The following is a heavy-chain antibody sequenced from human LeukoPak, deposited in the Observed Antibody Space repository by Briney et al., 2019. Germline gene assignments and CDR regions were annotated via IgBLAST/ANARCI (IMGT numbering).Heavy chain of an antibody. CDR2: ISTSSSYI. V-gene: IGHV3-21*01. Sequence: GGSLRLSCAASGFTFSGSTMNWVCQAPGKGLEWVSFISTSSSYIYYADSVRGRFTISRDNAKNSLYLQMNNLRAEDTAVYYCARQQWLDGAYYFDYWGQGTLVTVSS. CDR3: ARQQWLDGAYYFDY. D-gene: IGHD6-19*01. J-gene: IGHJ4*02. CDR1: GFTFSGST.